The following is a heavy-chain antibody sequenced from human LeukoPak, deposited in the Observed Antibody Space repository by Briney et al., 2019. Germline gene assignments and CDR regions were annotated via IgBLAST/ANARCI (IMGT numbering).Heavy chain of an antibody. D-gene: IGHD1-1*01. J-gene: IGHJ3*02. V-gene: IGHV3-74*01. CDR1: GFTFSRNW. CDR2: IKYDGSYA. Sequence: GGSLRLSCAASGFTFSRNWMHWVRLGSGKGLVWVSRIKYDGSYANYADSVKGRFTISRGNAKNTLYLQMNSLRAEDTAVYFCVRDNDKYSFDIWGQGTMVTVSS. CDR3: VRDNDKYSFDI.